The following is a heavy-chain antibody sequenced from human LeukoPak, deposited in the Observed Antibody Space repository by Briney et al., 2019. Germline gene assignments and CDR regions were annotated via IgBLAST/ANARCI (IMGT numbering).Heavy chain of an antibody. D-gene: IGHD2-2*02. J-gene: IGHJ1*01. V-gene: IGHV1-2*02. CDR2: INANNGDT. CDR3: ARSHCSSSRCYSVYFQR. Sequence: ASVKVSCKASGYTFTGYCMHWVRQAPGQGLEWMGWINANNGDTNYAQKFQGRVTMTRDTSTSTAYMELSRLRSDDTAVYYCARSHCSSSRCYSVYFQRGGERSLVTVS. CDR1: GYTFTGYC.